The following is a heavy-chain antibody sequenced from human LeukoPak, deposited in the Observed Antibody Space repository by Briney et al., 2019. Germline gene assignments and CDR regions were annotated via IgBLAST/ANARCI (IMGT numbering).Heavy chain of an antibody. V-gene: IGHV3-7*01. D-gene: IGHD1-26*01. CDR2: IKQDGNEE. Sequence: GGSLRLSCAASGFTFSSYWMSWVRQAPGEGLEWVANIKQDGNEENYVDSVKGRFTISRDHAKNSLYLQMNSLRVEDTAVYYCARDKVVGPTKFDYWGQGTLVTVSS. CDR1: GFTFSSYW. J-gene: IGHJ4*02. CDR3: ARDKVVGPTKFDY.